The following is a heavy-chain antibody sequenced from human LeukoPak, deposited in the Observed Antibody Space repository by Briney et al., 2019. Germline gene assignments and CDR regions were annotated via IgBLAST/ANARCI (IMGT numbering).Heavy chain of an antibody. J-gene: IGHJ4*02. V-gene: IGHV3-53*01. Sequence: GGSLRLSCAASGFTVSSNYMSWVRRAPGKGLEWVSVIYSGGSTYYADSVKGRFTIFRDNSKNTLYLQMNSLRAEDTAVYYCASAEHYYDSSGYYNYWGQGTLVTVSS. CDR3: ASAEHYYDSSGYYNY. D-gene: IGHD3-22*01. CDR1: GFTVSSNY. CDR2: IYSGGST.